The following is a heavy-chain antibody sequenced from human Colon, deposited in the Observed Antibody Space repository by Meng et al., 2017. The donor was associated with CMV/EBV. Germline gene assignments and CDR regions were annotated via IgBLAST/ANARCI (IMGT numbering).Heavy chain of an antibody. V-gene: IGHV7-4-1*02. J-gene: IGHJ4*02. D-gene: IGHD4/OR15-4a*01. Sequence: KATGYNLSNYAISYVMHWGRQGPGRGLEWMGWINTNTGNPTYARGFTGRVVFSLDTSVSTAYLQISSLKADDTAVYYCARGRLTADYWGQGTLVTVSS. CDR1: GYNLSNYA. CDR2: INTNTGNP. CDR3: ARGRLTADY.